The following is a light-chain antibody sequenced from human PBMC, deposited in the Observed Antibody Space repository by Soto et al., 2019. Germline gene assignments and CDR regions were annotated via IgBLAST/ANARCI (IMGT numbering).Light chain of an antibody. CDR1: QSVSSS. CDR3: QQRSNWPRT. Sequence: EIVLTQSPATLSLSPGERATLSCRASQSVSSSLAWFQLKPGQAPRLLIYDASNRATGIPARFSGSGSGTDFTLTISSLEPEDFAVYYCQQRSNWPRTFGQGTKLEIK. V-gene: IGKV3-11*01. J-gene: IGKJ2*01. CDR2: DAS.